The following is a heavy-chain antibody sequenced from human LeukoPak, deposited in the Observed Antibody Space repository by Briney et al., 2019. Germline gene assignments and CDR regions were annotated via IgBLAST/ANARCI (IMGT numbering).Heavy chain of an antibody. D-gene: IGHD3-16*01. CDR2: MNPNSGNT. Sequence: ASVKVSCKASGYTFTSYDINWVRQATGQGLEWMGWMNPNSGNTGYAQKFQGRVTITRNTSISTAYMELSSLRSEDTAVYYCARVAMGELSFDYWGQGTLVTVSS. V-gene: IGHV1-8*03. J-gene: IGHJ4*02. CDR1: GYTFTSYD. CDR3: ARVAMGELSFDY.